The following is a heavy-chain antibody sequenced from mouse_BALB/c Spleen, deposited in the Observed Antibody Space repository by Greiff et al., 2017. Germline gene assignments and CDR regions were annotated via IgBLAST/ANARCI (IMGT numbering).Heavy chain of an antibody. Sequence: QVHVKQSGPGLVAPSQSLSITCTVSGFSLTGYGVNWVRQPPGKGLEWLGMIWGDGSTDYNSALKSRLSISKDNSKSQVFLKMNSLQTDDTARYYCARYYYGSSYDAMDYWGQGTSVTVSS. CDR3: ARYYYGSSYDAMDY. CDR1: GFSLTGYG. V-gene: IGHV2-6-7*01. CDR2: IWGDGST. J-gene: IGHJ4*01. D-gene: IGHD1-1*01.